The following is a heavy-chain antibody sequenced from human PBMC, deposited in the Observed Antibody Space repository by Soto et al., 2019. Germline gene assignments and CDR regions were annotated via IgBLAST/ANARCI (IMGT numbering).Heavy chain of an antibody. Sequence: PGESLKIPWKGAGYRFISYWIGWVRQRAGKCLEWMAIIYPGDSDTRYSSAFQGQVTISADKSTSTAYLQWTSLKASDTAIYYCARALGRIVGYFDPWGQGTLVTVSS. V-gene: IGHV5-51*01. CDR3: ARALGRIVGYFDP. J-gene: IGHJ5*02. D-gene: IGHD1-26*01. CDR1: GYRFISYW. CDR2: IYPGDSDT.